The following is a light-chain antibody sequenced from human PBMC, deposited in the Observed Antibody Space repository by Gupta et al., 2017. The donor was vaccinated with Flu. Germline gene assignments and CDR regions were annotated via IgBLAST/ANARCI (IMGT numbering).Light chain of an antibody. J-gene: IGKJ2*03. CDR2: KAS. CDR3: QQYNSSPRG. V-gene: IGKV1-5*03. CDR1: QSISSW. Sequence: DIQMTQSPSTLSESVGERVTITCRVSQSISSWLAWYQQKPGKAPKLLIYKASSLESGVPSRFSGSGSGTEFTLTISSLQPDDFATYYCQQYNSSPRGFGQGTKLEIK.